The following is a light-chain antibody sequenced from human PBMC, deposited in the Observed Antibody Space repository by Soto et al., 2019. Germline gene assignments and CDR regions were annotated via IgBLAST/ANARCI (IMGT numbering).Light chain of an antibody. CDR1: QSISSW. CDR2: DAS. CDR3: QEYNFYAWT. J-gene: IGKJ1*01. Sequence: DTQMTQSPSTLSASVGNRVTIICRASQSISSWLAWYQQRPGNAANLLFYDASTLESGVPSRFSGCGSGTEFTLSISTLLPDDFATYYCQEYNFYAWTFAQGTKV. V-gene: IGKV1-5*02.